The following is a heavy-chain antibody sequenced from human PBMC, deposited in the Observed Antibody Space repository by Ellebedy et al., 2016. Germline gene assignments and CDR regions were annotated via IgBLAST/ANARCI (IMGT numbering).Heavy chain of an antibody. D-gene: IGHD4-17*01. J-gene: IGHJ5*02. Sequence: GGSLRLSXAASGFTFSNYWMTWVRQAPGKGLEWVSAISGSGDATYYADSVKGRFTISRDNSKNTLYLQMNSLRAEDTAVYYCAKGGYGDYLGWFDPWGQGTLVTVS. V-gene: IGHV3-23*01. CDR1: GFTFSNYW. CDR3: AKGGYGDYLGWFDP. CDR2: ISGSGDAT.